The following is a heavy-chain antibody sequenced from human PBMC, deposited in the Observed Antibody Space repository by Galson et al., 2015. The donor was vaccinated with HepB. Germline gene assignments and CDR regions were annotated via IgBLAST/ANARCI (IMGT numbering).Heavy chain of an antibody. CDR2: INPSGGST. V-gene: IGHV1-46*04. Sequence: SVKVSCKASGYTFTSYYMHWVRQAPGQGLEWMGIINPSGGSTSYAQKLQGRVTMTRDTSTSTVYMELSSLRSEDTAVYYCARDKAEVGATNPYYFDYWGQGTLVTVSS. J-gene: IGHJ4*02. CDR3: ARDKAEVGATNPYYFDY. D-gene: IGHD1-26*01. CDR1: GYTFTSYY.